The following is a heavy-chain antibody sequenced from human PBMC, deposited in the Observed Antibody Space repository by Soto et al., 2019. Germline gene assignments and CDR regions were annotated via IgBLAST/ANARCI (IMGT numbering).Heavy chain of an antibody. Sequence: KPGGSLRLSCAASGFTFSDSYMSWIRQAPGKGLEWVSDISTSSVYTNYADSVKGRFTISRDNAKNSLYLQMNSLRAEDTAVYYCAAWYGGYWGDFDLWGRGTLVTVSS. CDR2: ISTSSVYT. V-gene: IGHV3-11*06. CDR3: AAWYGGYWGDFDL. D-gene: IGHD2-21*02. CDR1: GFTFSDSY. J-gene: IGHJ2*01.